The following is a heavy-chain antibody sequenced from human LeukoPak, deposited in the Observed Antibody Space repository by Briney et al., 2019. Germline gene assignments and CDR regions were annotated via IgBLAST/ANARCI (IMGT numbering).Heavy chain of an antibody. D-gene: IGHD2-21*02. CDR1: GFTFSSYG. CDR2: IWYDGSNK. V-gene: IGHV3-33*06. J-gene: IGHJ4*02. CDR3: AKDRCGGDCWLFDY. Sequence: PGGSLRLSCAASGFTFSSYGMHWVRQAPGKGLEWVAVIWYDGSNKYYADSVEGRFTISRDNSKNTLYLQMNSLRAEDTAVYYCAKDRCGGDCWLFDYWGQGTLVTVSS.